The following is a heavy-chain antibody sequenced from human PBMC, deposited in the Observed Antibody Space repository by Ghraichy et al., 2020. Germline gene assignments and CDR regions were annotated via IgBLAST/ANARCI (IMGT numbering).Heavy chain of an antibody. CDR1: GGSVSSGSYY. CDR3: ARGVSTRYCSSTSCYTGYYYYYGMDV. J-gene: IGHJ6*02. CDR2: IYYSGST. V-gene: IGHV4-61*01. D-gene: IGHD2-2*02. Sequence: SETLSLTCTVSGGSVSSGSYYWSWIRQPPGKGLEWIGYIYYSGSTNYNPSLKSRVTISVDTSKNQFSLKLSSVTAADTAVYYCARGVSTRYCSSTSCYTGYYYYYGMDVWGQGTTVTVSS.